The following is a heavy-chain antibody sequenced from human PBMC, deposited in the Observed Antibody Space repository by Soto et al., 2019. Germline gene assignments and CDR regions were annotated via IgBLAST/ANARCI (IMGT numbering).Heavy chain of an antibody. J-gene: IGHJ4*02. CDR3: TRGGDAYKNGH. D-gene: IGHD2-21*01. Sequence: PSETLSLTCTVSGGSVSSGSYYWSWIRQPPGKGLEWIGYIYNSGSTNYNPSLKSRVTISVDTSKNQFSLKLSSVPAADTAVYYCTRGGDAYKNGHWGQGTLVTVSP. CDR1: GGSVSSGSYY. CDR2: IYNSGST. V-gene: IGHV4-61*01.